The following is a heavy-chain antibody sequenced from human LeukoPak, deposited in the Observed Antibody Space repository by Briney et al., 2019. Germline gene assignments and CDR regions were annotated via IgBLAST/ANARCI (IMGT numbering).Heavy chain of an antibody. CDR2: IYYSGST. CDR3: ARVDPAGYSSSFTLDY. J-gene: IGHJ4*02. V-gene: IGHV4-59*06. CDR1: GGSISSYY. Sequence: SETLSLTCTVSGGSISSYYWSWIRQHPGKGLEWIGYIYYSGSTYYNPSLKSRVTISVDTSKNQFSLKLSSVTAADTAVYYCARVDPAGYSSSFTLDYWGQGTLVTVSS. D-gene: IGHD6-13*01.